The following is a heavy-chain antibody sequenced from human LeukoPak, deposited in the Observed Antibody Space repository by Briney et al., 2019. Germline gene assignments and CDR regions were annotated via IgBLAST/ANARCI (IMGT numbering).Heavy chain of an antibody. Sequence: GGSLRLSCAASGFTFSGSAMHWVRQASGKGLEWVGRIRGKANSYATAYAASVKGRFTISRDDSKNTAYLQMNSLKTEDTAVYYCTRVAPYYYDSSGSGDYWGQGTLVTVSS. CDR3: TRVAPYYYDSSGSGDY. V-gene: IGHV3-73*01. J-gene: IGHJ4*02. CDR2: IRGKANSYAT. CDR1: GFTFSGSA. D-gene: IGHD3-22*01.